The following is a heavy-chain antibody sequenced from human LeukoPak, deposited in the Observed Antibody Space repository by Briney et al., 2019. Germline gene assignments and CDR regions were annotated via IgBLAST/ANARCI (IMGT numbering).Heavy chain of an antibody. Sequence: GGSLRLSCAAPGFTFSNYWMSWVRQAPGKGLEWVANIKQDGSEKYYVDSVKGRFTISRDNAKKSLYLQMNSLRAEDTAVYYCARGGYDYIVHWGQGTLVTVSS. CDR1: GFTFSNYW. CDR2: IKQDGSEK. J-gene: IGHJ4*02. CDR3: ARGGYDYIVH. D-gene: IGHD5-12*01. V-gene: IGHV3-7*01.